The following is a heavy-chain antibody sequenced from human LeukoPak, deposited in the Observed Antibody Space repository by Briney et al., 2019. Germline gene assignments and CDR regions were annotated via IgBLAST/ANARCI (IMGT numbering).Heavy chain of an antibody. D-gene: IGHD6-13*01. CDR2: ISGSGGST. Sequence: GESLRLSCAASGFTFTSYAMSWVRQAPGKGLEWVSAISGSGGSTYYADSVKGRFTISRDNSKNTLYLQMNSLRAEDTAVYYCAKPRPSYSSSWFDHWGQGTLVTVSS. CDR1: GFTFTSYA. J-gene: IGHJ5*02. V-gene: IGHV3-23*01. CDR3: AKPRPSYSSSWFDH.